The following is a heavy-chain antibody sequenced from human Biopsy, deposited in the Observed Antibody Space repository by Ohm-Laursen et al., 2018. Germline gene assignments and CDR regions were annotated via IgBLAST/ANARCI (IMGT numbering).Heavy chain of an antibody. J-gene: IGHJ4*02. D-gene: IGHD5-12*01. Sequence: ASVKVSCKASGGTFNNYAFNWVRQASGQGLEWVGWMTPKTGKTGYTQKLQGRLTMTRDTSTSTAYMELSSLRSEDTAIYYCARGGYDYDYWGQGTLVTVSS. CDR3: ARGGYDYDY. V-gene: IGHV1-8*02. CDR1: GGTFNNYA. CDR2: MTPKTGKT.